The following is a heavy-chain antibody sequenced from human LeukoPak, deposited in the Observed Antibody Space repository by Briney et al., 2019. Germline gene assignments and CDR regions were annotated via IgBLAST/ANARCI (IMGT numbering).Heavy chain of an antibody. CDR2: IYYSGST. J-gene: IGHJ4*02. D-gene: IGHD4/OR15-4a*01. CDR3: ARIGLPGLSDPFDY. Sequence: PSQTLSLTCTVSGGSISSGDYYWSWIRQPPGKGLVWIGYIYYSGSTYYNPSLKSRVTISVDTSKNQFSLKLSSVTAADTAVYYCARIGLPGLSDPFDYWGQGTLVTVSS. CDR1: GGSISSGDYY. V-gene: IGHV4-30-4*01.